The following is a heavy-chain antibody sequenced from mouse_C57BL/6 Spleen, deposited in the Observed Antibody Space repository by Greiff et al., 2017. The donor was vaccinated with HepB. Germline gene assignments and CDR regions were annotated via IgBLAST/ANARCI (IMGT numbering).Heavy chain of an antibody. V-gene: IGHV1-55*01. D-gene: IGHD2-4*01. Sequence: QVQLQQSGAELVKPGASVKMSCKASGYTFTSYWITWVKQRPGQGLEWIGDIYPGSGSTNYNEKFKSKATLTVDTSSSTAYMQLSSLTSEDSAVYYCARSGYDYDRESFAYWGQGTLVTVSA. J-gene: IGHJ3*01. CDR1: GYTFTSYW. CDR3: ARSGYDYDRESFAY. CDR2: IYPGSGST.